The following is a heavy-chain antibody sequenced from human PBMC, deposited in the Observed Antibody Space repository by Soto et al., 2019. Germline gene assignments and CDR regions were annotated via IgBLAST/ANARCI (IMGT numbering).Heavy chain of an antibody. V-gene: IGHV3-66*01. J-gene: IGHJ6*03. CDR1: GFTVSSNY. CDR2: IYSGGST. Sequence: GGSLRLSCAASGFTVSSNYMSWVRQAPGKGLEWVSVIYSGGSTYYADSVKGRFTISRDNSKNTLYLQMNSLRAEDTAVYYCASLINYGDYARYYYYYYYMDVWGKGTTVTVSS. CDR3: ASLINYGDYARYYYYYYYMDV. D-gene: IGHD4-17*01.